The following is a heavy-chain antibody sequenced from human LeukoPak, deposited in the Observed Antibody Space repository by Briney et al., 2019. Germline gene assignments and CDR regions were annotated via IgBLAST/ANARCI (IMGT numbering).Heavy chain of an antibody. CDR1: GFTFSTYG. Sequence: PGGSLRLSCAASGFTFSTYGMYWVRQAPGKGLEWVAVISYERSVEFYVDSVKGRFTISRDDSKSTLFLQMNSLRVEDTAVYYCAKDFAAGYCSGGHCYVHNRFDAWGLGTLVTVSS. J-gene: IGHJ5*02. V-gene: IGHV3-30*18. CDR3: AKDFAAGYCSGGHCYVHNRFDA. CDR2: ISYERSVE. D-gene: IGHD2-15*01.